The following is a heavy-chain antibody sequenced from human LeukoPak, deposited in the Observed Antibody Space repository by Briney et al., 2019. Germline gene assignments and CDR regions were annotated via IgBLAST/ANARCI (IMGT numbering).Heavy chain of an antibody. CDR2: IKQDGSEK. Sequence: GGSLRLSCVASGFTSSTYWMSWVRQAPGKGLEWVANIKQDGSEKNYVDSVKGRFTISRDNAKNSLCLQMNSLRAEDTAVYYCARGNWEPSDYWGQGTLVTVSS. J-gene: IGHJ4*02. V-gene: IGHV3-7*04. CDR3: ARGNWEPSDY. CDR1: GFTSSTYW. D-gene: IGHD1-14*01.